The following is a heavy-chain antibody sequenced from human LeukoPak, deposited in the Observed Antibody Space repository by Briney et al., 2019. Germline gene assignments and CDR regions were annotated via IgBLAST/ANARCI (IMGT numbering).Heavy chain of an antibody. CDR2: ISSSGSYI. D-gene: IGHD3-3*01. J-gene: IGHJ4*02. Sequence: GGSLRLSCVASEFTFSSYNMNWVRQAPGKGLEWVSSISSSGSYIYYADAVKGRFTISRDNAKNSLYLQMNSLRAEDTAVYYCAREIFWSGYYSNLHFDYWGRGTQVTVSS. CDR1: EFTFSSYN. V-gene: IGHV3-21*01. CDR3: AREIFWSGYYSNLHFDY.